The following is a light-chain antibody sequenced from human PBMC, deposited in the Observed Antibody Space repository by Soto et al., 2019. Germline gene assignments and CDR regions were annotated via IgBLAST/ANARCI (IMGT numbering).Light chain of an antibody. J-gene: IGKJ4*01. CDR1: QSVSSN. V-gene: IGKV3-15*01. Sequence: EIVMTQSPATLSVSPGERATLSCRASQSVSSNLAWYQQKPGQAPRLLIYGASTRATGIPARFSGSGSGTEFTLTISSLQSEDFAVYYCQQYINWPPLTFGGGTTVEIK. CDR2: GAS. CDR3: QQYINWPPLT.